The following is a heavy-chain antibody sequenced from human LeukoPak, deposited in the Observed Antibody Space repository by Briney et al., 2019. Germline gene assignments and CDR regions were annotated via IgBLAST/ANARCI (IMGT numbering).Heavy chain of an antibody. CDR1: GGSISSYY. V-gene: IGHV4-59*01. D-gene: IGHD1-14*01. Sequence: SSETLSLTCTVSGGSISSYYWSWIRQPPGKGLEWIGYIYYSGSTNYNPSLKSRVTISVDTSKNQFSLKLSSVTAADTAVYYCARGAKLTRWFDPCGQGTLVTVSS. J-gene: IGHJ5*02. CDR2: IYYSGST. CDR3: ARGAKLTRWFDP.